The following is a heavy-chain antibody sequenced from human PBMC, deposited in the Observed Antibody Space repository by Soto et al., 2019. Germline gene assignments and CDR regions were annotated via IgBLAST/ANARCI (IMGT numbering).Heavy chain of an antibody. J-gene: IGHJ6*03. V-gene: IGHV3-48*01. CDR3: ARGGRAMVRGVIYYYYYYMDV. CDR1: GFTFSSYS. D-gene: IGHD3-10*01. Sequence: EVQLVESGGGLVQPGGSLRLSCAASGFTFSSYSMNWVRQAPGKGLEWVSYISSSSSTIYYADSVKGRFTISRDNAKNSLYLQMNSLRAEDTAVYYCARGGRAMVRGVIYYYYYYMDVWGKGTTVTVSS. CDR2: ISSSSSTI.